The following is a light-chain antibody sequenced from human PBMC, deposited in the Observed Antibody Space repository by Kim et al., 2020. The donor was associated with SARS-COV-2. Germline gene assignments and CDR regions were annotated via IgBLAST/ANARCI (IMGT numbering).Light chain of an antibody. CDR1: QTISSY. J-gene: IGKJ2*01. V-gene: IGKV1-39*01. CDR3: QLSYVAPYI. CDR2: AAS. Sequence: DIQMTQSPSSLSASVGDRVTITCRASQTISSYLTWYQHKPGTAPKLLISAASNLQSGVPSRFSGSGSGTDFTLTISSRQPEDFATYYCQLSYVAPYIFGQGTKREI.